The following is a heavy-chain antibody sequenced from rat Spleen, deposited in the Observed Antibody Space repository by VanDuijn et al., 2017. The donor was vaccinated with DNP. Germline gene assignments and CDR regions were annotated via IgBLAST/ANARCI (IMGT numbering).Heavy chain of an antibody. CDR1: GFTFSDYY. J-gene: IGHJ4*01. CDR3: ARGGDYGGYSDPLYVMDA. Sequence: EVQLVESAGGLVQPGRSLKLSCAASGFTFSDYYMAWVRQAPTKGLEWVATISYDGSSTYYPDSVKGRFTISRDNAKSTLYLQMDSLRSEDTATYYCARGGDYGGYSDPLYVMDAWGQGASVTVSS. D-gene: IGHD1-11*01. CDR2: ISYDGSST. V-gene: IGHV5-29*01.